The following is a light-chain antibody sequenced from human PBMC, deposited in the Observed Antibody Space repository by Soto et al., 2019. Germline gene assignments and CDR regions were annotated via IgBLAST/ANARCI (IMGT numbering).Light chain of an antibody. CDR1: QSVSSN. V-gene: IGKV3-15*01. CDR2: AAS. J-gene: IGKJ1*01. CDR3: QQYDNWWT. Sequence: ERVRTASPGTLSVGPGGRAPLVVRASQSVSSNLAWYQQKPGQAPRVLIYAASTRATGIPDRFSGSGSGTEFTLTISSLHSEDFGVYYCQQYDNWWTFGQGTTVDIK.